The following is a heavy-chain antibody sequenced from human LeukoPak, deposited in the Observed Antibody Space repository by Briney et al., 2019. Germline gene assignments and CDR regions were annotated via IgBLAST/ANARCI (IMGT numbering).Heavy chain of an antibody. V-gene: IGHV3-48*03. J-gene: IGHJ6*02. CDR3: ARDPVGYYYAMDV. D-gene: IGHD1-26*01. CDR1: GFTFSSYE. Sequence: SGGSLRLSCAASGFTFSSYEMNWVRQAPGKGLEWVSYISSSSSIYYADSVKGRFTISRDNAKNSLYLQMNSLRAEDTAVYYCARDPVGYYYAMDVWGQGTTVTVSS. CDR2: ISSSSSI.